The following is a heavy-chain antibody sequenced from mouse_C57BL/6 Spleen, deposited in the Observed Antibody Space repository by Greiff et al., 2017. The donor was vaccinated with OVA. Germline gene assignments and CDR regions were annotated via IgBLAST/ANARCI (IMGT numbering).Heavy chain of an antibody. J-gene: IGHJ4*01. V-gene: IGHV1-52*01. Sequence: VQLQQPGAELVRPGSSVKLSCKASGYTFTSYWMHWVKQRPIQGLEWIGNIDPSDSETHYNQKFKDKATLTVDKSSSTAYMQLSSLTSEDSAVYYCARRRLGYYYAMDYWGQGTSVTVSS. CDR1: GYTFTSYW. CDR2: IDPSDSET. CDR3: ARRRLGYYYAMDY. D-gene: IGHD2-2*01.